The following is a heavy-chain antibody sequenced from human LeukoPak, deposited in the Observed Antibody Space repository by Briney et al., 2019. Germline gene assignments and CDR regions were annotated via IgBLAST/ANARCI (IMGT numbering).Heavy chain of an antibody. CDR1: GFTFSSYA. V-gene: IGHV3-23*01. D-gene: IGHD4-23*01. CDR2: ISGSGGST. Sequence: GGSLRLSCAASGFTFSSYAMSWVRQAPGKGPEWVSAISGSGGSTYYADSVKGRFTISRDNSKNTLYLQMNSLRAEDTAVYYCAKRSPWTTVVTPGYYFDYWGQGTLVTVSS. CDR3: AKRSPWTTVVTPGYYFDY. J-gene: IGHJ4*02.